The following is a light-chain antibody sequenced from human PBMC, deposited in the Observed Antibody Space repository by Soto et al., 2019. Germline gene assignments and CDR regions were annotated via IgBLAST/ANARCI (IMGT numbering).Light chain of an antibody. Sequence: DIQLTQSLYSLSASVGDRVTLTCHASQDISNYLNWYQQKPGKAPKLLIYDASTLETGVPSRFSGSGSGTNFIFTISSLQPEDIATYYCQQFDNLPITFGQGTRLEIK. J-gene: IGKJ5*01. V-gene: IGKV1-33*01. CDR2: DAS. CDR1: QDISNY. CDR3: QQFDNLPIT.